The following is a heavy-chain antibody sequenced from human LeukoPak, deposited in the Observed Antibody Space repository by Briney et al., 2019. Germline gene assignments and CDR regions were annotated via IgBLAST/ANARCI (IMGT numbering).Heavy chain of an antibody. V-gene: IGHV3-7*01. J-gene: IGHJ6*01. CDR2: IKQDGSEK. D-gene: IGHD1-14*01. CDR3: ARDMRPEVPASSGYYYGMDV. Sequence: GGSLRLSCVASGFGFSSFSMSWVRQAPGKGLEWVADIKQDGSEKYFLDSVKGRFTISRDHANNSLYLQMNSLRVEDTAVYYCARDMRPEVPASSGYYYGMDVWGQGTTVTVSS. CDR1: GFGFSSFS.